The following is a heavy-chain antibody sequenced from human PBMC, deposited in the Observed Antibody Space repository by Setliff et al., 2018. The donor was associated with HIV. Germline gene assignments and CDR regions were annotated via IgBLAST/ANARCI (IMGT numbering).Heavy chain of an antibody. CDR1: GYTFTDRF. J-gene: IGHJ4*01. V-gene: IGHV1-69-2*01. D-gene: IGHD3-16*01. CDR2: RYPRGDGT. Sequence: VKVSCKASGYTFTDRFITWFQQAPGKGLEWMGRRYPRGDGTIYAERFRGRLTLSADMSTNTAYMELDNLKSEDTAMYFCAAGPFNWGQYFWGHGTLVTVSS. CDR3: AAGPFNWGQYF.